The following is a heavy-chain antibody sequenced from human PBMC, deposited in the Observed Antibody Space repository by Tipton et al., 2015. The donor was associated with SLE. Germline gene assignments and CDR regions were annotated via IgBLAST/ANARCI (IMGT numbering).Heavy chain of an antibody. Sequence: LRLSCAVSGGSISSGGYSWSWIRQPPGKGLEWIGYIYHSGSTYYNPSLKSRVTISVDTSKNQFSLKLSSVTAADTAVYYCARGPFYLYYYYYMDVWGKGTTVTVSS. J-gene: IGHJ6*03. CDR1: GGSISSGGYS. D-gene: IGHD3-3*01. V-gene: IGHV4-30-2*01. CDR3: ARGPFYLYYYYYMDV. CDR2: IYHSGST.